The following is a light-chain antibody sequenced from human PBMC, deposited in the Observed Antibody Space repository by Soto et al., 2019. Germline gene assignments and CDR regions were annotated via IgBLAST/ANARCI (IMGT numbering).Light chain of an antibody. J-gene: IGKJ1*01. CDR3: QHYNSYSEA. V-gene: IGKV1-5*01. Sequence: DIHMTQSPSTLSASVGDRVTITCRASQDISRWLAWYQQKPGKAPELLIYDVSTLQGGVPSRFSGSGSGTEFTLTISSLQPDDFATYYCQHYNSYSEAFGQGTKVDIK. CDR1: QDISRW. CDR2: DVS.